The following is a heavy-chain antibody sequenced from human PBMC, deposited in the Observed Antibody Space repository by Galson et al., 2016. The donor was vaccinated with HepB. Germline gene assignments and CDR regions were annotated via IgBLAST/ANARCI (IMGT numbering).Heavy chain of an antibody. V-gene: IGHV1-2*02. CDR2: INLKSGGT. Sequence: SVKVSCKASGFAFSDYYIHWVRQAPGQGLEWVGWINLKSGGTNYAQKFQGRVTMTRDTSISTVYMELSRLTSDDTAVFYCARDFKWFGESGGRGAADFWGQGSLVTVSS. CDR1: GFAFSDYY. CDR3: ARDFKWFGESGGRGAADF. J-gene: IGHJ4*02. D-gene: IGHD3-10*01.